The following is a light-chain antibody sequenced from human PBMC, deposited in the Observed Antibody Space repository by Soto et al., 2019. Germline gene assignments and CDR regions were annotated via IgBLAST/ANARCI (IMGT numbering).Light chain of an antibody. J-gene: IGKJ4*01. CDR2: AAS. CDR1: QNIDMY. Sequence: IVLTQSQSSLSASVGDIVTITCLASQNIDMYLSWYQQKPGRAPKLLIYAASTLQSGVPSRFSGSGSGTHFSLTISGLQPEDFATYFCQQSYNSPPLTFGAGTKVDVK. CDR3: QQSYNSPPLT. V-gene: IGKV1-39*01.